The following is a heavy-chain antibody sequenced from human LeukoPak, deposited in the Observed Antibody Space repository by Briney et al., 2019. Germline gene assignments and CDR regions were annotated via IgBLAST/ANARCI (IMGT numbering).Heavy chain of an antibody. J-gene: IGHJ4*02. V-gene: IGHV1-2*02. CDR1: GYTFTGYY. CDR2: INPNSGGT. Sequence: GASVTVSCKASGYTFTGYYMHWVRQAPGQGLEWMGWINPNSGGTNYAQKFQGRVTITRDTSISTAYMELSRLRSDDTAVYYCARGYCTNGVCYTAFDYWGQGTLVTVSS. D-gene: IGHD2-8*01. CDR3: ARGYCTNGVCYTAFDY.